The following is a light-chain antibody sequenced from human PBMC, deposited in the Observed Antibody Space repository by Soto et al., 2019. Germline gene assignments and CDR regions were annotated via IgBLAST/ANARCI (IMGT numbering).Light chain of an antibody. CDR1: QSIYKW. CDR3: QQADSFPLS. V-gene: IGKV1-12*01. J-gene: IGKJ4*01. Sequence: DIQMTQSPSSVSASIGDRVTISCRASQSIYKWLVWYQQKPGKAPKLLIYAASSLQSGVPSRFSGSGDGTDFTLTISSLQPEDFATYDGQQADSFPLSFGGGTKVEI. CDR2: AAS.